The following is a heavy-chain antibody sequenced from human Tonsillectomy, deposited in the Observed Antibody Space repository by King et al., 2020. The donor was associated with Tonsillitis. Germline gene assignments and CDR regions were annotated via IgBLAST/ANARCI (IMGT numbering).Heavy chain of an antibody. CDR2: INPSGGST. J-gene: IGHJ4*02. Sequence: VQLVQSGAEVKKPGASVKVSCKASGYTFTNYYLHWVRQAPGQGLEWMGIINPSGGSTTYAQKFQGRVTMTRDTSTSTVYMQLSSLSSEDTAVYYCARESSEATMIHPSPEGIDYWGQGTLVTVSS. CDR1: GYTFTNYY. CDR3: ARESSEATMIHPSPEGIDY. D-gene: IGHD3-22*01. V-gene: IGHV1-46*03.